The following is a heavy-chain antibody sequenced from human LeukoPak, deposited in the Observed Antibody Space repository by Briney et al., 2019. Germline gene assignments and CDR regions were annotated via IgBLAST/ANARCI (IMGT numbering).Heavy chain of an antibody. V-gene: IGHV3-7*03. Sequence: GSLRLSCVASGFTFSSYWMTWVRQAPGKGLEWVANIKQDGSEKDYVDSVKGRFTISRDNAKNSLYLQVNSLRAEDTAVYYCGAGGGGDPAIDYWGQGTLVIVSS. CDR1: GFTFSSYW. D-gene: IGHD3-16*01. J-gene: IGHJ4*02. CDR2: IKQDGSEK. CDR3: GAGGGGDPAIDY.